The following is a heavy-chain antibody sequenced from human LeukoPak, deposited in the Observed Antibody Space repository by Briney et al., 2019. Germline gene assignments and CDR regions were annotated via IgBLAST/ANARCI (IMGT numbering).Heavy chain of an antibody. V-gene: IGHV3-20*04. Sequence: GGSLRLSCAGSGFNFDVYGMSWVRQVPGAGLEWVSSINWNGIVPDYADTVQGRFSISRDNAKNSLYLQMNSLRAEDTALYYCARDEGDTPGNYSMDVWGKGTTVTVSS. CDR2: INWNGIVP. CDR1: GFNFDVYG. CDR3: ARDEGDTPGNYSMDV. D-gene: IGHD2-21*01. J-gene: IGHJ6*03.